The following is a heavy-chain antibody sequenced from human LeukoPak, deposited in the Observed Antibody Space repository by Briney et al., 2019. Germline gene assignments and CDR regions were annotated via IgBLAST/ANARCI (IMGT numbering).Heavy chain of an antibody. D-gene: IGHD3-16*01. V-gene: IGHV3-23*01. CDR3: AREEAVRRFGHDY. CDR2: LRGSGHST. CDR1: GFTFSSYA. Sequence: GGSLRLSCAASGFTFSSYAMSCVRQAPGKGLEWVSALRGSGHSTYYADSVKGRFTISRDNSKNTLNLQMNSLRAEDSAVYYCAREEAVRRFGHDYWGQGTLVTVSS. J-gene: IGHJ4*02.